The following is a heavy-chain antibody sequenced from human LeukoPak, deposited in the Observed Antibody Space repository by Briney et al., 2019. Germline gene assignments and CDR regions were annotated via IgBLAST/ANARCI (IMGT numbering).Heavy chain of an antibody. J-gene: IGHJ4*02. CDR2: ISYDGSNK. V-gene: IGHV3-30-3*01. CDR3: ASFSIAAAVNPPFDY. D-gene: IGHD6-13*01. CDR1: GFTFSSYA. Sequence: PGGSLRLSCAASGFTFSSYAMHWVRQAPGKGLEWVAVISYDGSNKYYADSVKGRFTISRDNSKNTLYLQMNSLRAEDTAVYYCASFSIAAAVNPPFDYWGQGTLVTVSS.